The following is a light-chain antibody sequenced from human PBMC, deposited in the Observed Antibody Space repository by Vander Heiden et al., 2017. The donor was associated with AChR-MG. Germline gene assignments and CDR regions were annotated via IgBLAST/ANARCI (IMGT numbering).Light chain of an antibody. Sequence: DIRLTQSPSSLSASVGDRVAITCRASQHITSWVAWYQQRPNKAPKFLLYAASRVHTGVPSRFSGSGFGTEFTLYINGLQPEDSATYYCQHYNNYPQTFGPGTIVDVK. CDR1: QHITSW. V-gene: IGKV1D-16*01. CDR3: QHYNNYPQT. CDR2: AAS. J-gene: IGKJ3*01.